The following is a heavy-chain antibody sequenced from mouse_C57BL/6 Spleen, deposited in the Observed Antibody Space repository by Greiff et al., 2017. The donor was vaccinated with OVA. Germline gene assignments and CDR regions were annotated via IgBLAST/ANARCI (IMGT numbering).Heavy chain of an antibody. CDR3: ARGGITTVVTPHWYFDV. V-gene: IGHV3-6*01. J-gene: IGHJ1*03. CDR2: ISYDGSN. CDR1: GYSITSGYY. Sequence: EVQLQQSGPGLVKPSQSLSLTCSVTGYSITSGYYWNWIRQFPGNKLEWMGYISYDGSNNYNPSLKNRISITRDTSKNQFFLKLNSVTTEDTATYYCARGGITTVVTPHWYFDVWGTGTTVTVSS. D-gene: IGHD1-1*01.